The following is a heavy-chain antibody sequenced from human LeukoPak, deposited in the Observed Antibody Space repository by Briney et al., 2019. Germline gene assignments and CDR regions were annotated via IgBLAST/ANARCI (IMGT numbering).Heavy chain of an antibody. CDR1: GFTFGSYA. Sequence: QSGGSLRLSCAASGFTFGSYAMSWVRQAPGKGLEWVSAISGSGGTTYYADSVKGRFTISRDNAKNSLYLQMNSLRAEDTAVYYCVRGSLASGVVVYYYYYLDVWGKGTTVTVSS. CDR2: ISGSGGTT. J-gene: IGHJ6*03. D-gene: IGHD3-3*01. V-gene: IGHV3-23*01. CDR3: VRGSLASGVVVYYYYYLDV.